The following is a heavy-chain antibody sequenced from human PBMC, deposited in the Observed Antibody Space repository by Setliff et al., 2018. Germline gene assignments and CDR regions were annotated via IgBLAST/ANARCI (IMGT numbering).Heavy chain of an antibody. Sequence: GASVKVSCKASGYTLTKYYMHWVRQAPGQGLEWMGIINPSGGGTIYARKFQGRVTMARETSTSTVYMELSGLRSEDTAVYYCARVYLAGSGWDKANALDIWGQGTMVTVSS. CDR2: INPSGGGT. CDR1: GYTLTKYY. D-gene: IGHD6-19*01. CDR3: ARVYLAGSGWDKANALDI. V-gene: IGHV1-46*03. J-gene: IGHJ3*02.